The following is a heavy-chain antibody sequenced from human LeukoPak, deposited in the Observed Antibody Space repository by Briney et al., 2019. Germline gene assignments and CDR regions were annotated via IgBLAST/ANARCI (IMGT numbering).Heavy chain of an antibody. CDR2: IYYSGST. V-gene: IGHV4-31*03. Sequence: PSQTLSLTCTVSGGSISSGGYYWSWIRQHPGKGLEWIGYIYYSGSTYYNPSLKSRVTISVDTSKNQFSLKLSSVTAADTAVYYCARESDDYGDYGFDYWGQGTPVTVSS. D-gene: IGHD4-17*01. J-gene: IGHJ4*02. CDR1: GGSISSGGYY. CDR3: ARESDDYGDYGFDY.